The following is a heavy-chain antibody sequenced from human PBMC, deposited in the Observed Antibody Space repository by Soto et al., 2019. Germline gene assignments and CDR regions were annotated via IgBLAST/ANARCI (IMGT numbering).Heavy chain of an antibody. CDR2: ISSSSSYI. D-gene: IGHD6-19*01. CDR3: ARDMVAVAGPGNYYYYGMDV. V-gene: IGHV3-21*01. CDR1: GFTFSSYS. J-gene: IGHJ6*02. Sequence: GGSLRLSCAASGFTFSSYSMNWVRQAPGKGLEWVSSISSSSSYIYYADSVKGRFTISRDNAKNSLYLQMNSLRAEDTAVYYCARDMVAVAGPGNYYYYGMDVWGQGTTVTVSS.